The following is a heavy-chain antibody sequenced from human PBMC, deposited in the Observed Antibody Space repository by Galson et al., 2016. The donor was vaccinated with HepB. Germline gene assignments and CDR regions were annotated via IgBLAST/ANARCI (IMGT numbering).Heavy chain of an antibody. D-gene: IGHD2-2*02. CDR3: AKDAILACGTGCYTDY. V-gene: IGHV3-30*18. CDR1: GFTFSSYG. Sequence: SLRLSCAASGFTFSSYGIHWVRQAPGKGLEWVAVISSDGSKKSYADSGKGRFTISRDDSRNTLNLQMHSLRVEDTAVYYCAKDAILACGTGCYTDYWGQGTLVTVSS. J-gene: IGHJ4*02. CDR2: ISSDGSKK.